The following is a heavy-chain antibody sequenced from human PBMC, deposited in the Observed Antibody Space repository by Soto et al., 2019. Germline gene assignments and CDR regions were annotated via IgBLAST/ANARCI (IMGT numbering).Heavy chain of an antibody. D-gene: IGHD5-12*01. Sequence: SETLSLTCTVSGGSINNDNHYWSWIRQPPGKGLEWIGFISNIGNTYYNPSLKSRVAISIDTSKKQFSLNLNSVTAADTAVYYCARHGEMATIIEIDYWGQGTLVTVSS. V-gene: IGHV4-30-4*01. J-gene: IGHJ4*02. CDR3: ARHGEMATIIEIDY. CDR2: ISNIGNT. CDR1: GGSINNDNHY.